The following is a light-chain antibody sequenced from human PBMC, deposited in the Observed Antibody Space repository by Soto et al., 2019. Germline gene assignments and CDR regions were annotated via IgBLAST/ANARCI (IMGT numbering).Light chain of an antibody. CDR2: TAS. CDR3: QQFSSYPLT. CDR1: QSVASSF. V-gene: IGKV3-20*01. J-gene: IGKJ4*01. Sequence: EIVLTQSPGTLSLSPGARATLSCRASQSVASSFIAWFQQKPGQPPRLLIYTASSRAPGIPDRFTASGSGTDFTLTISRLEPEDFAVYYCQQFSSYPLTFGGGTKVEIK.